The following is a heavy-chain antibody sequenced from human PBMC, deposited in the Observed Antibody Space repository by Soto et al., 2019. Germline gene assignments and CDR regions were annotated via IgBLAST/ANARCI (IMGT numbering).Heavy chain of an antibody. J-gene: IGHJ4*02. V-gene: IGHV3-33*01. CDR1: GFTFSSYG. D-gene: IGHD3-3*01. CDR3: ARDFWAKSRGGPYYFDY. Sequence: GGSLRLSCAASGFTFSSYGMHWVRQAPGKGLEWVAVIWYDGSNKYYADSVKGRFTISRDNSKNTLYLQMNSLRAEDTAVYYCARDFWAKSRGGPYYFDYWGQGTLVTVSS. CDR2: IWYDGSNK.